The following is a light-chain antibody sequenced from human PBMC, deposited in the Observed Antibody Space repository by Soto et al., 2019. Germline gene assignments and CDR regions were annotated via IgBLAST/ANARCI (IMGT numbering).Light chain of an antibody. CDR3: SSYASSTAYV. CDR1: SRDVGGYTY. Sequence: QSVLTQPASVSESPGQSVTISCTGSSRDVGGYTYVSWYQQHPGTAPKLIIYEVSNRPSGVSNRFSGSKSDNTASLTISGLQAEDEADYYCSSYASSTAYVFGTGTKVTVL. CDR2: EVS. J-gene: IGLJ1*01. V-gene: IGLV2-14*01.